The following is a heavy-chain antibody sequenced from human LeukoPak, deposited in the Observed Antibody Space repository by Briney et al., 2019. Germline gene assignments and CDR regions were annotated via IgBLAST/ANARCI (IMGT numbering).Heavy chain of an antibody. V-gene: IGHV3-9*01. J-gene: IGHJ6*03. D-gene: IGHD3-3*01. CDR2: ISWNSGSI. Sequence: GRSLRLSCAASGFTFDDYTMHWVRQAPGKGLEWVSGISWNSGSIGYADSVKGRFTISRDNSKNTLYLQMNSLRAEDTAVYYCARDRPYYDFWSGYYPHDYYMDVWGKGTTVTVSS. CDR3: ARDRPYYDFWSGYYPHDYYMDV. CDR1: GFTFDDYT.